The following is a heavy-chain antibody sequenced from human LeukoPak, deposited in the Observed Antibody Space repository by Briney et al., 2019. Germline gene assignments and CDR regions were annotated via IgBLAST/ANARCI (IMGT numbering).Heavy chain of an antibody. D-gene: IGHD3-10*01. CDR3: ARDSGVVDY. CDR2: IYHSGST. Sequence: SETLSLTCTVSGGSISSGGYYWSWIRQPPGKGLEWIGYIYHSGSTYYNPSLKSRVTISVDRSKNQFSLKLSSVTAADTAVYYCARDSGVVDYWGQGTLVTVSS. J-gene: IGHJ4*02. V-gene: IGHV4-30-2*01. CDR1: GGSISSGGYY.